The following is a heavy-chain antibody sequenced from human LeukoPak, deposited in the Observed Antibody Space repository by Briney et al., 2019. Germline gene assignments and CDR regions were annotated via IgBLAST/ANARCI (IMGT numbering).Heavy chain of an antibody. V-gene: IGHV1-18*01. CDR2: ISAYNGNT. Sequence: ASVKVSCKASGYTFTSYGISWVRQAPGQGLEWMGWISAYNGNTNYAQKLQGRVTMTRDTSTNTVYMDLSSLRSEDTAVYYCARDPGYSYGTTSHYGMDVWGQGTTVTVSS. CDR3: ARDPGYSYGTTSHYGMDV. J-gene: IGHJ6*02. CDR1: GYTFTSYG. D-gene: IGHD5-18*01.